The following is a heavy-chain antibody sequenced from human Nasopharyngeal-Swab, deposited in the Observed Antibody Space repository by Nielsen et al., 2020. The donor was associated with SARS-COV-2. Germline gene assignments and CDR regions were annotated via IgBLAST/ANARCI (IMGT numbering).Heavy chain of an antibody. V-gene: IGHV1-18*01. CDR3: ARDKTVVVAEATDYYYGMDV. CDR2: ISAYNGNT. J-gene: IGHJ6*02. D-gene: IGHD2-15*01. CDR1: GYTFTSYG. Sequence: ASVKVSCKASGYTFTSYGISWVRQAPGQGLEWMGWISAYNGNTNYAQKFQGRVTMTRDTSTSTVYMELSSLRSEDTAVYYCARDKTVVVAEATDYYYGMDVWGQGTTVTVSS.